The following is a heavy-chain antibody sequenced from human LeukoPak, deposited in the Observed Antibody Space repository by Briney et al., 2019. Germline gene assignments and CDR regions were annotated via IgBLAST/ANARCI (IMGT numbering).Heavy chain of an antibody. J-gene: IGHJ4*02. D-gene: IGHD2-15*01. Sequence: GGSLRLSCAASGFTFSDYYMTWLRQAPGKGLEGVSYISSSGSAIFYADSVRGRFTISRDNAKNSLYLQMNSLRAEDTAVYYCASKKVVPATPFDYWGQGTLVTVSS. CDR3: ASKKVVPATPFDY. V-gene: IGHV3-11*01. CDR2: ISSSGSAI. CDR1: GFTFSDYY.